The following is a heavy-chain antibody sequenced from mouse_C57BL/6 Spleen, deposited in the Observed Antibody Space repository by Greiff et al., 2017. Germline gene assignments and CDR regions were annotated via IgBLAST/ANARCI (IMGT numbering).Heavy chain of an antibody. J-gene: IGHJ3*01. Sequence: EVKLQESGPGLVKPSQSLSLTCSVTGYSITSCYYWNWIRQFPGNKLEWMGYISYDGSNNYNPSLKNRISITRDTSKNQFFLKLNSVTTEDTATYYCARDPFQGYFAYWGQGTLVTVSA. V-gene: IGHV3-6*01. CDR2: ISYDGSN. D-gene: IGHD2-14*01. CDR3: ARDPFQGYFAY. CDR1: GYSITSCYY.